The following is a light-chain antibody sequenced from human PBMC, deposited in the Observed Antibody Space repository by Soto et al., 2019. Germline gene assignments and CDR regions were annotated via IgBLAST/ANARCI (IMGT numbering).Light chain of an antibody. CDR3: PHYNSDPWT. V-gene: IGKV1-5*01. J-gene: IGKJ1*01. Sequence: DIAMTQSPSTLSASVGDRVTITCRASQTIRRWLAWYQQRPGKAPKVLIYDASTLESGVPARFSGSGSETEFTLTISSLQPEDSATYFCPHYNSDPWTFGQGTKVEIK. CDR1: QTIRRW. CDR2: DAS.